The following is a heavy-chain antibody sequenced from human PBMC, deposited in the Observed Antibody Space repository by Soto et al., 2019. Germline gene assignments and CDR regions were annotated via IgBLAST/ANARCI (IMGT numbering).Heavy chain of an antibody. CDR2: INHSGST. J-gene: IGHJ4*02. D-gene: IGHD6-13*01. CDR1: GGSFSGYY. V-gene: IGHV4-34*01. CDR3: ATRTLAAALY. Sequence: SETLSLTCAVYGGSFSGYYWSWIRQPPGKGLEWIGEINHSGSTNYNPSLKSRVTISVDTFKNQFSLKLSSVTAADTAVYYCATRTLAAALYWGQGTLVTVSS.